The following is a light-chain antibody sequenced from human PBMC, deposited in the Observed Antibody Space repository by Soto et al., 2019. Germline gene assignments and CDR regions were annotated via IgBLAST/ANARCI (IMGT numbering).Light chain of an antibody. Sequence: QSVLTQPPSASGSPGQSVTISCTGTSSDVGGYNYVSWYQQRPGKAPKLMIYEVTKRPSGVPDRFSGSKSGNTASLTVSGLQAEDEADFYCSSYAANGVVFGGGTKVTVL. CDR1: SSDVGGYNY. CDR2: EVT. CDR3: SSYAANGVV. V-gene: IGLV2-8*01. J-gene: IGLJ2*01.